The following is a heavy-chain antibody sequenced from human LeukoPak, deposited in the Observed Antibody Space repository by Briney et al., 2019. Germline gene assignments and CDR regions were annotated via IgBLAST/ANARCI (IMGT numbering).Heavy chain of an antibody. J-gene: IGHJ4*02. D-gene: IGHD6-19*01. Sequence: SETLSLTCTVSGGSISSYYWSWIRQPPGKGLEWIGEINHSGSTNYNPSLKSRVTISVDTSKNQFSLKLSSVTAADTAVYYCARHIAVAGPKFDYWGQGTLVTVSS. CDR2: INHSGST. CDR3: ARHIAVAGPKFDY. V-gene: IGHV4-34*01. CDR1: GGSISSYY.